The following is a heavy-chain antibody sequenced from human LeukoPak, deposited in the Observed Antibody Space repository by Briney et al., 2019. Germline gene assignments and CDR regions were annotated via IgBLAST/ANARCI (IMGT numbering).Heavy chain of an antibody. CDR2: IASDGSHT. CDR3: ARERQDTVLHSGAFDI. CDR1: GFTFSAYL. V-gene: IGHV3-30-3*01. D-gene: IGHD2-21*01. Sequence: PRRCLRLSCAASGFTFSAYLMYWVRHAPGKGLEWVADIASDGSHTFYAEPVKGRFTISRDNSKNTLYLQMNSLRAEDTAVYFCARERQDTVLHSGAFDIWGQGTMVTVSS. J-gene: IGHJ3*02.